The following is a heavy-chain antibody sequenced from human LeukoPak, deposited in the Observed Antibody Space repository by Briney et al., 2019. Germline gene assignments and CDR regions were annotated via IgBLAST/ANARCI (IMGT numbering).Heavy chain of an antibody. CDR2: ISSRSHYI. CDR1: EFTFSRYS. D-gene: IGHD3-10*01. Sequence: GGSLRLSCAASEFTFSRYSMNWVRQAPGKGLEWVSTISSRSHYIYYAGSVKGRFTISRDNGKNSLYLQMDSLRAEDTAVYYCTRDLSSGNPGGFDYWGQGALVTVSS. J-gene: IGHJ4*02. V-gene: IGHV3-21*01. CDR3: TRDLSSGNPGGFDY.